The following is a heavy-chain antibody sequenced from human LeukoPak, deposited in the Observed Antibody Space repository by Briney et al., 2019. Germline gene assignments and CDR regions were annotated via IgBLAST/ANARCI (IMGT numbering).Heavy chain of an antibody. Sequence: PGGSLRLSCAASGFTFSDYFMSWVRQVPGKGPEWVANIKQDGSEKQYLDAVKGRFTISRDNAKNLLYLEMHSLRVEDTAVYYCATNLGGRVDNSPFRPFDCWGQGKLVTVSS. CDR2: IKQDGSEK. CDR1: GFTFSDYF. CDR3: ATNLGGRVDNSPFRPFDC. V-gene: IGHV3-7*01. D-gene: IGHD2/OR15-2a*01. J-gene: IGHJ4*02.